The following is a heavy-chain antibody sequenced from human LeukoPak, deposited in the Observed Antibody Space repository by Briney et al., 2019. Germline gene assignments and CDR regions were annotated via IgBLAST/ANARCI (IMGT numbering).Heavy chain of an antibody. J-gene: IGHJ4*02. CDR2: IIPILGIA. D-gene: IGHD4-11*01. CDR1: GGTFTIYA. V-gene: IGHV1-69*04. Sequence: SVTVSFTASGGTFTIYAISWVRQAPGQGLEWMGRIIPILGIANYAQKFQGRVTITADKSTSTAYMELSSLRSEDTAVYYCARGGDYSNYLLPRQYYFDYWGQGTLVTVSS. CDR3: ARGGDYSNYLLPRQYYFDY.